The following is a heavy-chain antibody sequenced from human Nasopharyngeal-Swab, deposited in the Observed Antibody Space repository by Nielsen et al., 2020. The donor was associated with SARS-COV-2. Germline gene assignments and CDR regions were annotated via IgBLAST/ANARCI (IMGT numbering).Heavy chain of an antibody. J-gene: IGHJ4*02. D-gene: IGHD3-22*01. CDR1: GFTFSSYG. CDR2: ISYDGSNK. V-gene: IGHV3-30*18. CDR3: AKDEKTYYYDSRGDY. Sequence: GESLKISCAASGFTFSSYGMHWVRHAPGKGLEWAAAISYDGSNKYYADSVKGRFTISRDNSKNTLYLQMNSLRAEDTAVYYCAKDEKTYYYDSRGDYWGQGALVTVSS.